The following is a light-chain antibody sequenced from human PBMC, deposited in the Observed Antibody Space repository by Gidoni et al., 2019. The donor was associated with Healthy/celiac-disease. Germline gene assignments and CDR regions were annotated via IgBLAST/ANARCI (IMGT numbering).Light chain of an antibody. Sequence: IVMTQPSDPRAVSLGERVTINCKSSPSGLYSTNNKNYLPWYQQKPGQPPKLIIYWASTRESGVPDRFSGSGSGTDFTLTISSLQAEGGAVYYCQQYYSTPRTFGQGTKVEIK. V-gene: IGKV4-1*01. CDR1: PSGLYSTNNKNY. CDR2: WAS. CDR3: QQYYSTPRT. J-gene: IGKJ1*01.